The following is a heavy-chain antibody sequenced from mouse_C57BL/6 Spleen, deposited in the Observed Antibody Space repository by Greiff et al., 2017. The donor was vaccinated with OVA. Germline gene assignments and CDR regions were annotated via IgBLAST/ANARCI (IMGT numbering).Heavy chain of an antibody. CDR2: IYPGDGDT. D-gene: IGHD2-1*01. J-gene: IGHJ2*01. Sequence: VQLQQSGPELVKPGASVKISCKASGYAFSSSWMNWVKQRPGKGLEWIGRIYPGDGDTNYNGQFKGKATLTADKSSSTAYMQLSSLTSEDSAVYFCASEDGKGYYFDYWGQGTTLTVSS. CDR1: GYAFSSSW. V-gene: IGHV1-82*01. CDR3: ASEDGKGYYFDY.